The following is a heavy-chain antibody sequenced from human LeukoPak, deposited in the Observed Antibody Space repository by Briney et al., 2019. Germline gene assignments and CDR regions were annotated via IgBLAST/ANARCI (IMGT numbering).Heavy chain of an antibody. CDR1: GGSFSGYY. CDR2: INHSGST. D-gene: IGHD5-18*01. Sequence: SETLSLTCAVYGGSFSGYYWSWIRQPPGKGLEWIGEINHSGSTNYNPSLKSRVTISVDTSKNQFSLKLSPVTAADTAVYYCARVGYNDAFDIWGQGTMVTVSS. CDR3: ARVGYNDAFDI. J-gene: IGHJ3*02. V-gene: IGHV4-34*01.